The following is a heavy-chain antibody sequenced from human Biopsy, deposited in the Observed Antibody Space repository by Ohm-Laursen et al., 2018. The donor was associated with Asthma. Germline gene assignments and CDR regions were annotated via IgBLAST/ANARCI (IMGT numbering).Heavy chain of an antibody. CDR1: GDSITSGGCC. J-gene: IGHJ4*02. CDR3: ARGVDRVTGLLDHFDS. D-gene: IGHD2-21*02. CDR2: VYYSGST. Sequence: PSETLSLTWTVSGDSITSGGCCWNWIRQPPGKGLESIGHVYYSGSTNYNPSLKSRVTISIDASKNQFSLKLTSVTAADTAVYYCARGVDRVTGLLDHFDSWGQGTLVTVSS. V-gene: IGHV4-61*08.